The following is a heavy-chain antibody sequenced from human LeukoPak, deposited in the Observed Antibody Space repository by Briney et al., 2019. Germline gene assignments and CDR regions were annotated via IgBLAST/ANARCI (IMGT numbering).Heavy chain of an antibody. Sequence: GGSLRLSCAASGFTFSSYAMSWVHQAPGKGLEWVSAISGSGGSTYYADSVKGRFTISRDNSKNTLYLQMNSLRAEDTAVYYCAKGELFGYCSSTSCYADPRCFDYWGQGTLVTVSS. J-gene: IGHJ4*02. V-gene: IGHV3-23*01. CDR3: AKGELFGYCSSTSCYADPRCFDY. D-gene: IGHD2-2*03. CDR2: ISGSGGST. CDR1: GFTFSSYA.